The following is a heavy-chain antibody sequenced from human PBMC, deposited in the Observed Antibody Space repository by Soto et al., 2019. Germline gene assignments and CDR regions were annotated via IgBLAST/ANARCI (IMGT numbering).Heavy chain of an antibody. D-gene: IGHD1-26*01. V-gene: IGHV1-69*01. J-gene: IGHJ6*02. Sequence: QVQLVQSASEVKKPGSSAKVSCKASGGTFSNYAFSWVRQAPGQGLEWMGGIIPMIGTANYAEKFQGRVKITADESTITVYMELSRLRSEDTALYYCARVRSGTYFGVYYNGMDVWGQGTAVTVSS. CDR2: IIPMIGTA. CDR3: ARVRSGTYFGVYYNGMDV. CDR1: GGTFSNYA.